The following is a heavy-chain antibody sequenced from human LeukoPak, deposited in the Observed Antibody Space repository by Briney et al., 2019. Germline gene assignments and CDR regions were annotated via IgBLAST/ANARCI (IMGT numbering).Heavy chain of an antibody. V-gene: IGHV3-48*03. Sequence: SGGSLRLSCAASGFTFSSYEVNWVRQAPGKGLEWVSYISSSGSTIYYAGSVKGRFTISRDNAKNSLYLQMNSLRAEDTAVYYCAELGITMIGGVWGKGTTVTISS. CDR2: ISSSGSTI. J-gene: IGHJ6*04. D-gene: IGHD3-10*02. CDR1: GFTFSSYE. CDR3: AELGITMIGGV.